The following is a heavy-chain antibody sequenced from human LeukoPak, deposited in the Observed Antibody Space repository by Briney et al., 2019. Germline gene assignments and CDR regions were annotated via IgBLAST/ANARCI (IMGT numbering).Heavy chain of an antibody. J-gene: IGHJ3*02. Sequence: SETLSLTCTVSGGSISSGDYYWSWIRQPPGKGLEWIGYIYYSGSTYYNPSLKSRVTMSADTSKNQFSLKLSSVTAADTAVYYCAREGAAGAFDIWGRGTMVTVSS. CDR2: IYYSGST. CDR1: GGSISSGDYY. V-gene: IGHV4-30-4*08. D-gene: IGHD3-16*01. CDR3: AREGAAGAFDI.